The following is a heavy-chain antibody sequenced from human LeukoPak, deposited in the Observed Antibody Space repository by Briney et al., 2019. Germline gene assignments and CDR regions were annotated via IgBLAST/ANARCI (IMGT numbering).Heavy chain of an antibody. CDR1: GGSFSGYY. V-gene: IGHV4-34*01. CDR2: INHSGST. J-gene: IGHJ6*02. D-gene: IGHD3-3*01. Sequence: PSETLSLTCAVYGGSFSGYYWSWIRQPPGEGLEWIGEINHSGSTNYNPSLKSRVTISVDTSKNQFSLKLSSVTAADTAVYYCARAPYYDFWSGYFPMDVWGQGTTVTVSS. CDR3: ARAPYYDFWSGYFPMDV.